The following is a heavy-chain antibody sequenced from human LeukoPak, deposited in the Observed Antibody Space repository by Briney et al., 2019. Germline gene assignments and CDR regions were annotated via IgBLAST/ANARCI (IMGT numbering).Heavy chain of an antibody. J-gene: IGHJ6*02. Sequence: PGRSLRLSCAASGFTFSSYGMHWVRQAPGKGLEWEAVIWYDGSNKYYADSVKGRFTISRDNSKNTLYLQMNRLRAEDTAVYYCARGLGAGDPYYYYGMDVWGQGTTVTVSS. CDR3: ARGLGAGDPYYYYGMDV. CDR2: IWYDGSNK. CDR1: GFTFSSYG. D-gene: IGHD3-16*01. V-gene: IGHV3-33*01.